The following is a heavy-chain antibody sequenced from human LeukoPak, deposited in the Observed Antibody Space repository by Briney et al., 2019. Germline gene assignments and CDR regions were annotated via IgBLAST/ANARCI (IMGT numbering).Heavy chain of an antibody. J-gene: IGHJ3*02. CDR1: GYSISSGYY. CDR2: IYYSGST. D-gene: IGHD3-22*01. Sequence: SETLSLTCTVSGYSISSGYYWGWIRQPPGKGLEWIGYIYYSGSTNYNPSLKSRVTISVDTSKNQFSLKLSPVTAADTAVYFCARGPYSYDSSGAFDIWGQGTMVTVSS. CDR3: ARGPYSYDSSGAFDI. V-gene: IGHV4-38-2*02.